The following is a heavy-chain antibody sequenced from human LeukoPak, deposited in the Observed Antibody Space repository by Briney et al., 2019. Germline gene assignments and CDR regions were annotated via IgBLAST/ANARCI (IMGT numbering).Heavy chain of an antibody. J-gene: IGHJ6*03. CDR1: GFTFDDYA. Sequence: GGSLRLSCASSGFTFDDYAKHWVRQAPGKGLEWVSGISWNSGSISYADSVKGRFTISRDNAKNSLYLQMNGLRAEDMALYYCAKASRDIVEDTMDGWGKGTTVTVSS. CDR2: ISWNSGSI. V-gene: IGHV3-9*03. D-gene: IGHD2-15*01. CDR3: AKASRDIVEDTMDG.